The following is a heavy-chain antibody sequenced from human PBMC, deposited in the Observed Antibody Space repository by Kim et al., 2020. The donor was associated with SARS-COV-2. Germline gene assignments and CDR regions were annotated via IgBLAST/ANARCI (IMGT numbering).Heavy chain of an antibody. J-gene: IGHJ3*02. CDR2: IKQDGNQK. Sequence: GGSLRLSCAASGFTFSSYWMTWVRQAPGKGLEWVANIKQDGNQKYYVDSVKGRFTISRDNAKISLYLQMNSLRAEDTAVYYCARDGDLYSSGKDAFDIWGQGPMVTVSS. CDR1: GFTFSSYW. V-gene: IGHV3-7*01. D-gene: IGHD6-19*01. CDR3: ARDGDLYSSGKDAFDI.